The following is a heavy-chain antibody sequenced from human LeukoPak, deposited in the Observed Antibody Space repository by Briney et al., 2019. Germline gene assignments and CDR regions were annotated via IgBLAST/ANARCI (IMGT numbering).Heavy chain of an antibody. V-gene: IGHV1-69*13. Sequence: ASVKVSCKASGGTFSSYAISWVRQAPGQGLEWMGGIIPIFGTANYAQKFQGRVTITADESTSTAYMELSSLRSEDTAVYYCARGQAGWLRLYGPTGPFDYWGQGTLVTVSS. CDR3: ARGQAGWLRLYGPTGPFDY. CDR2: IIPIFGTA. D-gene: IGHD5-12*01. CDR1: GGTFSSYA. J-gene: IGHJ4*02.